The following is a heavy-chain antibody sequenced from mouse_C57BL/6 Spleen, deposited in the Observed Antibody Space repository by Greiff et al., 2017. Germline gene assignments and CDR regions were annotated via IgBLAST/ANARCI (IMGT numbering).Heavy chain of an antibody. Sequence: QVQLQQSGAELVKPGASVKISCKASGYAFSSYWMNWVTQRPGKGLEWIGQIYPGGGDSNYNGKFKGKDTLTADKSSSTAYMQLSSLTSEDSSVYFCARYTVVAFDYWGQGTTLTVSS. CDR3: ARYTVVAFDY. V-gene: IGHV1-80*01. J-gene: IGHJ2*01. CDR1: GYAFSSYW. CDR2: IYPGGGDS. D-gene: IGHD1-1*01.